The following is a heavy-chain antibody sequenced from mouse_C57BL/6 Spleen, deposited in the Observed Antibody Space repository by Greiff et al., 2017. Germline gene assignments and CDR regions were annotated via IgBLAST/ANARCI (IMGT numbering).Heavy chain of an antibody. CDR1: GYAFSSYW. CDR3: ARWGGRGFAY. CDR2: IYPGDGDT. Sequence: QVHVKQSGAELVKPGASVKISCKASGYAFSSYWMNWVKQRPGKGLEWIGQIYPGDGDTNYNGKFKGKATLTADKSSSTAYMQLSSLTSEDSAVYFCARWGGRGFAYWGQGTLVTVSA. V-gene: IGHV1-80*01. D-gene: IGHD1-1*02. J-gene: IGHJ3*01.